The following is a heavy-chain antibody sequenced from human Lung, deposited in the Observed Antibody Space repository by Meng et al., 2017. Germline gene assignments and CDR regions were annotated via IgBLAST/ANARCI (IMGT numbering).Heavy chain of an antibody. Sequence: QVQLVQSGGEVKKPRAPVKVSCQDSGYIFTMYGITWVRQAPGQGLEWMGWISGYNGNTNYAQKLQGRVTMTTDTSTSTAYMELRSLRSDDTAVYYCARAEEEYCSGGSCPNFDFWGQGTLVTVSS. V-gene: IGHV1-18*01. J-gene: IGHJ4*02. CDR3: ARAEEEYCSGGSCPNFDF. CDR2: ISGYNGNT. CDR1: GYIFTMYG. D-gene: IGHD2-15*01.